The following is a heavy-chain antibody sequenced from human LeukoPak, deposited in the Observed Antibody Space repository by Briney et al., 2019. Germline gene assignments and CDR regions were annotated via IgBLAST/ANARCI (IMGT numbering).Heavy chain of an antibody. Sequence: GSSVKVSCKASGGMHSSYAITWVQQAPGQGLEWMGGILPMSGTANYAQNFQGRVTIARGESTSSAYMEMSSLRFDDTAVYYCATYGGNTAEYFQHWGQGTLVTVSS. V-gene: IGHV1-69*05. CDR1: GGMHSSYA. J-gene: IGHJ1*01. CDR2: ILPMSGTA. D-gene: IGHD4-23*01. CDR3: ATYGGNTAEYFQH.